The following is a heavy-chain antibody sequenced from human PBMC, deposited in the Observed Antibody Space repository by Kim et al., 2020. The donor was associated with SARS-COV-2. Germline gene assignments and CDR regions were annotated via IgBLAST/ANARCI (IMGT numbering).Heavy chain of an antibody. D-gene: IGHD2-2*01. J-gene: IGHJ4*02. CDR1: GFIVSGNH. Sequence: GGSLRLSCAPSGFIVSGNHMSWVRQAPGKGLEWVSAIYTGGNTYYSDSVKGRFTISRDTSKNTLYLQMTSLRADDTAVYYCARGRSGTNFFDYWGQGTLVTVSS. CDR3: ARGRSGTNFFDY. CDR2: IYTGGNT. V-gene: IGHV3-53*03.